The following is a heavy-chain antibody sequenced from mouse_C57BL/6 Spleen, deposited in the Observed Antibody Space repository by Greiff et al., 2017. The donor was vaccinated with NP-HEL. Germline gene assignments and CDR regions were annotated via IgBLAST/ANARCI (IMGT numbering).Heavy chain of an antibody. CDR3: ARQGYYGSSYWYFDV. V-gene: IGHV5-9*01. Sequence: DVRVVESGGGLVKPGGSLKLSCAASGFTFSSYTMSWVRQTPEKRLEWVATISGGGGNTYYPDSVKGRFTISRDNAKNTLYLQMSSLRSEDTALYYCARQGYYGSSYWYFDVWGTGTTVTVSS. J-gene: IGHJ1*03. D-gene: IGHD1-1*01. CDR2: ISGGGGNT. CDR1: GFTFSSYT.